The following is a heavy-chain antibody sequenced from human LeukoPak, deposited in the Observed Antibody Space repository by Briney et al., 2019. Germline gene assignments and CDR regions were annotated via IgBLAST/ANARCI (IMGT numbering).Heavy chain of an antibody. V-gene: IGHV4-39*01. CDR2: IYYSGST. Sequence: SETLSLTCTVSGGXISSSSYYWGWIRQPPGKGLEWFGSIYYSGSTYYSPSLKSRVTISVDRSKKQFSLKLSSVTAADTAVFYCARWIYSSNWYGSGALDMWGQGTMVTVS. CDR3: ARWIYSSNWYGSGALDM. CDR1: GGXISSSSYY. D-gene: IGHD6-13*01. J-gene: IGHJ3*02.